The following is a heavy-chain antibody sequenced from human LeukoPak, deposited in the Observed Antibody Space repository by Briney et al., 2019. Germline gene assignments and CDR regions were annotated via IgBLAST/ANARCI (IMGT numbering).Heavy chain of an antibody. V-gene: IGHV4-31*03. J-gene: IGHJ4*02. D-gene: IGHD2-15*01. CDR2: IYFTGIT. CDR3: AREGCSGGSCYGTVGIDH. CDR1: GGSLSSGGYS. Sequence: PSQTLSLTCTVSGGSLSSGGYSWRWVRQFPGRGLEWIGYIYFTGITYYNPSLKSRATFSVDTSENEFSLSLRSVTAADTAVYYCAREGCSGGSCYGTVGIDHWGQGTLVTVSS.